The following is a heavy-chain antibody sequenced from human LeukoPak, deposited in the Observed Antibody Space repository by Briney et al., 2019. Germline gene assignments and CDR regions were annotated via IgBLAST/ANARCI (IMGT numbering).Heavy chain of an antibody. CDR1: GFTFSGSA. J-gene: IGHJ5*02. D-gene: IGHD3-3*01. V-gene: IGHV3-73*01. CDR2: IRSKANSYAT. Sequence: GGSLRLSCAASGFTFSGSAMHWVRQASGKGLEWVGRIRSKANSYATAYAASVKGRFTISRDDSKNTAYLQMDSLKTEDTAVYYCTRQPRASGTYNWFDPWGQGTLVTVSS. CDR3: TRQPRASGTYNWFDP.